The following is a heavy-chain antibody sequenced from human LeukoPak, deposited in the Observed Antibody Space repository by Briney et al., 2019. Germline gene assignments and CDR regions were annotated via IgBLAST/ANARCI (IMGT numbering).Heavy chain of an antibody. J-gene: IGHJ4*02. Sequence: WASVKVSCKASGYTFTGYHIHWVRQAPGQGLEWMGRINPYSGDTNFAQKFQGRVTMTRDTSITTAYMDLSSLTPDDTAVYFCARDQGSLTRSWYTGYWGQGTLVTVSS. CDR2: INPYSGDT. V-gene: IGHV1-2*06. CDR3: ARDQGSLTRSWYTGY. CDR1: GYTFTGYH. D-gene: IGHD6-13*01.